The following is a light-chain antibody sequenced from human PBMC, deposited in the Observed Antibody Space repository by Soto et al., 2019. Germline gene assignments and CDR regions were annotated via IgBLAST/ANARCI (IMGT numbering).Light chain of an antibody. Sequence: QSALTQPASVSGSPGQSITISCTGTSSDVCGYNYVSWYQQHPVKAPKLMIYDVSNRPSGVSNRFSGSKSGNTASLTISGLQAEDEADYYCSSYTSSSARVFGTGTKVTVL. CDR2: DVS. J-gene: IGLJ1*01. CDR3: SSYTSSSARV. CDR1: SSDVCGYNY. V-gene: IGLV2-14*01.